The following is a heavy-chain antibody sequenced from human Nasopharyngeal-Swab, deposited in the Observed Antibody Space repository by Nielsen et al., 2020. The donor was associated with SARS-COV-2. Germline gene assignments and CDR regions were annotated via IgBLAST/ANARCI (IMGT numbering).Heavy chain of an antibody. CDR3: AREKWEIGGFDY. V-gene: IGHV3-33*01. J-gene: IGHJ4*02. D-gene: IGHD1-26*01. CDR2: IWYDGSNK. CDR1: GFTFSSYG. Sequence: GGSLRLSCAASGFTFSSYGMHWVRQAPGKGLEWVAVIWYDGSNKYYADSVKGRFTISRDNSKNTLYLQMNSLRAEATAVYYCAREKWEIGGFDYWGQGTLVTVSS.